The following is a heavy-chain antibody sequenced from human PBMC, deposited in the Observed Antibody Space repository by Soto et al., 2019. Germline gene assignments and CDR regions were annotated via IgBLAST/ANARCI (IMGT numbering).Heavy chain of an antibody. Sequence: ASVKVSCKASGYTFTSYDINWVRQATGQGLEWMGWMNPNSGNTGYAQKFQGRVTMTRNTSISTAYMELSSLRSEDTAVYYCARGIYCSSTSCYRAHYYYGMDVWGQGTTVTVSS. CDR2: MNPNSGNT. D-gene: IGHD2-2*02. J-gene: IGHJ6*02. V-gene: IGHV1-8*01. CDR3: ARGIYCSSTSCYRAHYYYGMDV. CDR1: GYTFTSYD.